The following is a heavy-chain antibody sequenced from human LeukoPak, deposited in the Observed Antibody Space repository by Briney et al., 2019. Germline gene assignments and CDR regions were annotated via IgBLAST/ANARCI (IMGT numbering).Heavy chain of an antibody. V-gene: IGHV4-39*01. J-gene: IGHJ5*02. Sequence: SETLSLTCTVSGASISGSGRYWGWIRQPPGKGREWIGSIFYSGTTYYNPSLKSRVSISVDTSKNQFSLHLSSVTAADTAVYYCVRHDGLPALNWFDPWGQGTLVTVSS. D-gene: IGHD2-2*01. CDR1: GASISGSGRY. CDR3: VRHDGLPALNWFDP. CDR2: IFYSGTT.